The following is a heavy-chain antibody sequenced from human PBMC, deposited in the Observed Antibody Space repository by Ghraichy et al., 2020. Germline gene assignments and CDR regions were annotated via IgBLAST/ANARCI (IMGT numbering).Heavy chain of an antibody. CDR2: ISSNGGST. D-gene: IGHD1-26*01. CDR3: AKDSSTTNYYYGMDV. CDR1: GFTFSSYP. Sequence: GESLRLSCAASGFTFSSYPMHWLRQAPGKGLEVVSTISSNGGSTYYGSSVKGRFTISRDNSKNTLFLQMGSLRGEDMAVYYCAKDSSTTNYYYGMDVWGQGTSVTVAS. J-gene: IGHJ6*02. V-gene: IGHV3-64*01.